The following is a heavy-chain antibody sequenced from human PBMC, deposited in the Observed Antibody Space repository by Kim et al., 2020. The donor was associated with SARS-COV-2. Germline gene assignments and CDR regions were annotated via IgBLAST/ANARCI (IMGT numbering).Heavy chain of an antibody. Sequence: SETLSLTCTVSGGSISSGAYYWSWIRQPPGKGLDWIGYIYYSGSTYYNPSLKSRVTISVDTSKNQFSLKLTSVTAADTAVYFCARGASSSWYEDYWGQGTLVTVSS. CDR1: GGSISSGAYY. J-gene: IGHJ4*02. CDR2: IYYSGST. V-gene: IGHV4-30-4*01. CDR3: ARGASSSWYEDY. D-gene: IGHD6-13*01.